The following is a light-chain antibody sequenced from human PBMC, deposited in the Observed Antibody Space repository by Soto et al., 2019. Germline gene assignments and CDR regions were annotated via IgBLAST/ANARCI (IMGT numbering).Light chain of an antibody. CDR1: QSVSSN. V-gene: IGKV3-15*01. CDR3: PQYNNWPPWT. Sequence: EIVMTQSPATLSVSPGERATLSCRASQSVSSNLAWYQQKPGQATRLLFYGASTRSTGIPARFSGSGSGTEFTLTIVSLQSEDFAVYYCPQYNNWPPWTIGQGTKVEIK. CDR2: GAS. J-gene: IGKJ1*01.